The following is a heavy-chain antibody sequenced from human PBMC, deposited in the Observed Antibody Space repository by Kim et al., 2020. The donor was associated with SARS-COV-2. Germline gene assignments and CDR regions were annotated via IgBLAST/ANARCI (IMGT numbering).Heavy chain of an antibody. Sequence: GGSLRLSCAASGFTFSSYAMHWVRQAPGKGLEWVAVISYDGSNKYYADSVKGRFTISRDNSKNTLYLQMNSLRAEDTAVYYCARERTGPGYCSGGSCYSAGYYYYGMDVWGQGTTVTVCS. CDR1: GFTFSSYA. J-gene: IGHJ6*02. CDR3: ARERTGPGYCSGGSCYSAGYYYYGMDV. V-gene: IGHV3-30*04. D-gene: IGHD2-15*01. CDR2: ISYDGSNK.